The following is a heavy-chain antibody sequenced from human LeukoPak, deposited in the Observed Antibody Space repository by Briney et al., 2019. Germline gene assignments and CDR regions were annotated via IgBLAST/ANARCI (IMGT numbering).Heavy chain of an antibody. J-gene: IGHJ4*02. CDR3: AKTAGYAKSDYFDY. CDR2: ISWNSGSI. CDR1: GFTFDGYA. V-gene: IGHV3-9*01. Sequence: GGSLRLSCAASGFTFDGYAMYWVRQAPGKGLEWVSGISWNSGSIGYADSVKGRFTISRDNAKNSLYLQMNSLRAEDTALYYCAKTAGYAKSDYFDYWGQGTLVTVSS. D-gene: IGHD2-21*02.